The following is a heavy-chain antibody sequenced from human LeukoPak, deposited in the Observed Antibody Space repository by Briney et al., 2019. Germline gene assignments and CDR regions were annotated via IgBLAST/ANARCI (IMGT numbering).Heavy chain of an antibody. D-gene: IGHD2/OR15-2a*01. CDR2: IKSKTDGGTT. Sequence: GGSLRLSCAASGFTFSSYGMHWVRQAPEKGLEWVGRIKSKTDGGTTDYAAPVKGRFTISRDDSINTLYLQMNSLKSEDTAVYFCSTDHPSIWGQGTLVTVSS. V-gene: IGHV3-15*07. CDR1: GFTFSSYG. J-gene: IGHJ4*02. CDR3: STDHPSI.